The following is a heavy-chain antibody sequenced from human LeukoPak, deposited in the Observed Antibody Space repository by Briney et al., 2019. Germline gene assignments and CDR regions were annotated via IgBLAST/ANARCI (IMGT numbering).Heavy chain of an antibody. J-gene: IGHJ4*02. D-gene: IGHD3-10*01. CDR3: AKDMGYYYGSGSYPPENDY. Sequence: GRSLRLSCAVSGFTFSSYGMHWVRQAPGKGLEWVAVVSFEGSNKYYADSVKGRFTISRDNSKNTLSLQMNSLRAEDTAVYYCAKDMGYYYGSGSYPPENDYWGQGTLVTVSS. V-gene: IGHV3-30*18. CDR2: VSFEGSNK. CDR1: GFTFSSYG.